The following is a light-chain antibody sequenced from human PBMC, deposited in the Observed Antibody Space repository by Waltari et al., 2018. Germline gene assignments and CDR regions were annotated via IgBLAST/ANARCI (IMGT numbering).Light chain of an antibody. CDR2: GAS. J-gene: IGKJ4*01. Sequence: EIVLTQSPATLSLSPGESATLPCRASQRVNKYLDWFQQKPGQAPRLLTYGASNRAAGIPARFSGSGSGTDFTLTISSLEPEDFAVYYCLKRAGGPLFGGGTKVE. CDR3: LKRAGGPL. V-gene: IGKV3-11*01. CDR1: QRVNKY.